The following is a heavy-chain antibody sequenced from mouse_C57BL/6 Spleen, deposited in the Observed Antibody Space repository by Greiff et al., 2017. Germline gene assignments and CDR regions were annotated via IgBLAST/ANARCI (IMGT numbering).Heavy chain of an antibody. Sequence: QVQLKESGAELVRPGASVKLSCKASGYTFTDYYINWVKQRPGQGLEWIARIYPGSGNTYYNEKFKGKATLTAEKSSSTAYMQLSSLTSEDSAVYFCARGDDGYRFAYWGQGTLVTVSA. CDR3: ARGDDGYRFAY. V-gene: IGHV1-76*01. D-gene: IGHD2-3*01. CDR1: GYTFTDYY. CDR2: IYPGSGNT. J-gene: IGHJ3*01.